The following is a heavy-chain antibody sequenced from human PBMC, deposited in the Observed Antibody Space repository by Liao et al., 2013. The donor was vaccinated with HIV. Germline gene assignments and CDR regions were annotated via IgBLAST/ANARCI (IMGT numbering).Heavy chain of an antibody. CDR3: ARGALYYDILTGYLRPYYFDY. Sequence: QVQLQQWGAGLLKPSETLSLTCAVYGGSFSGYYWSWIRQPPGKGLEWIGEINHSGSTNYNPSLKSRVTISVDTSKNQFSLKLSSVTAADTAVYYCARGALYYDILTGYLRPYYFDYWGQGTLVTVSS. D-gene: IGHD3-9*01. V-gene: IGHV4-34*01. J-gene: IGHJ4*02. CDR1: GGSFSGYY. CDR2: INHSGST.